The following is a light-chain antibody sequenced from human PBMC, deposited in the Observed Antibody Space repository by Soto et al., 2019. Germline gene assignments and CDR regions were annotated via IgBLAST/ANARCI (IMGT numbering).Light chain of an antibody. CDR1: SSDIGGYNF. Sequence: QSALTQPASVSGSPGQSITISCTGTSSDIGGYNFVSGYQHHPGKAPKLMIFAVSNRPSGVSNRFSGSKSGNTASLTISGLQPEDEADYFGYSYTSSRTNGFGSGTKLTVL. J-gene: IGLJ1*01. V-gene: IGLV2-14*01. CDR3: YSYTSSRTNG. CDR2: AVS.